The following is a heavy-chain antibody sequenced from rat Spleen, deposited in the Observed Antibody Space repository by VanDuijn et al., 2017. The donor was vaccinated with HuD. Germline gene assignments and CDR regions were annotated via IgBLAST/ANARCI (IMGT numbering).Heavy chain of an antibody. CDR1: GFTFSNYY. V-gene: IGHV5-25*01. Sequence: EVQLVESGGGLVQPGRSMKLSCAASGFTFSNYYMAWVRQAPTKGLEWVASISTGGGNTYYRDSVKGRFTISRDNAKSTLYLQMDSLRSEDTATYYCARRYPLTGYWYFDFWGPGTMVTVSS. J-gene: IGHJ1*01. D-gene: IGHD3-8*01. CDR3: ARRYPLTGYWYFDF. CDR2: ISTGGGNT.